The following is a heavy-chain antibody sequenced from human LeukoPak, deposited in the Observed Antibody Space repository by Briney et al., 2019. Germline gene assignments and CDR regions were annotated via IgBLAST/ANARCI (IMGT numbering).Heavy chain of an antibody. CDR3: ASESITIFEGDY. V-gene: IGHV3-74*01. Sequence: PGGSLRLSCAASGFTFSSYWMHWVRQAPGKGLVWVSRINSDGSSTSYADSVKGRFTTSRDNAKNTLYLQMNSLRAEDTAVYYCASESITIFEGDYWGQGTLVTVSS. D-gene: IGHD3-3*01. CDR1: GFTFSSYW. J-gene: IGHJ4*02. CDR2: INSDGSST.